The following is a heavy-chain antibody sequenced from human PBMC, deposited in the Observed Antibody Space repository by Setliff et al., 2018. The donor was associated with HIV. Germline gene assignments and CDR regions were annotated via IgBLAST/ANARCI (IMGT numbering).Heavy chain of an antibody. J-gene: IGHJ3*02. V-gene: IGHV3-21*01. D-gene: IGHD2-2*01. CDR2: ISGSGTYT. Sequence: PGGSLRLSCVTSGFTFTSHSMNWVRLRPGKGLEWVASISGSGTYTHYADSVKGRFTISRDNAKNTLYLQMSGLRVEDTALYYCASATDCSSSYCPYDAFDIWGRGTMVTVSS. CDR3: ASATDCSSSYCPYDAFDI. CDR1: GFTFTSHS.